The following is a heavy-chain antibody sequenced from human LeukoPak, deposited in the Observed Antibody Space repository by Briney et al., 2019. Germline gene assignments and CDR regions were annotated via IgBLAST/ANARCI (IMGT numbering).Heavy chain of an antibody. CDR2: MNQDGSEK. Sequence: GGSLRLSCAASGFTFSSYWMSWVRQAPGKGLEWVANMNQDGSEKYYVDSVKGRFTISRDNSKNSLYLQMNSLRTEDTALYYCAKVGSVYSSGWYRSYFDYWGQGTLVTVSS. CDR1: GFTFSSYW. D-gene: IGHD6-19*01. J-gene: IGHJ4*02. V-gene: IGHV3-7*03. CDR3: AKVGSVYSSGWYRSYFDY.